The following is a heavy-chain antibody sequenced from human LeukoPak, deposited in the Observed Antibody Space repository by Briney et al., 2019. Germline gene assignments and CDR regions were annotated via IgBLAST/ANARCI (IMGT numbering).Heavy chain of an antibody. Sequence: GASVKVSCKASGGTFSSYAISWVRQAPGQGLEWMGGIIPIFGTANYAQKFQGRVTITADKSTSTAYMELSSLRSEDTAVYYCLWFGESFDYWGQGTLVTVSS. CDR1: GGTFSSYA. V-gene: IGHV1-69*06. CDR3: LWFGESFDY. D-gene: IGHD3-10*01. CDR2: IIPIFGTA. J-gene: IGHJ4*02.